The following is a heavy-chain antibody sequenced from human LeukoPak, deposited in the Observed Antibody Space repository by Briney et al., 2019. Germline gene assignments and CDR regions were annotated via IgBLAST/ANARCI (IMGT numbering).Heavy chain of an antibody. V-gene: IGHV1-46*01. J-gene: IGHJ5*02. CDR3: ARDNSVRDEAWWFNP. CDR2: ISPSGGST. D-gene: IGHD5-24*01. Sequence: ASVKVSCKASGGTFSNLAINWVRQAPGQGPEWMGVISPSGGSTTYAQKFQGRVTLTRDMSTSTDYLELSSLRSEDTAVYYCARDNSVRDEAWWFNPWGQGTLVTVSS. CDR1: GGTFSNLA.